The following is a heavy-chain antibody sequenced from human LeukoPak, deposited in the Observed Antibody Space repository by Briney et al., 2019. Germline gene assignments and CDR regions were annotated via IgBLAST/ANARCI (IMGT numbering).Heavy chain of an antibody. CDR2: INQDGSDK. CDR1: GFTFSSYW. J-gene: IGHJ4*02. CDR3: AKEMAPEGYSYGYDY. V-gene: IGHV3-7*01. Sequence: PGGSLRLSCAASGFTFSSYWMSWVRQAPGKGLEWVANINQDGSDKKYVDSVKGRFTISRDNSKNALYLQMNSLRADDTAVYYCAKEMAPEGYSYGYDYWGQGTLVTVSS. D-gene: IGHD5-18*01.